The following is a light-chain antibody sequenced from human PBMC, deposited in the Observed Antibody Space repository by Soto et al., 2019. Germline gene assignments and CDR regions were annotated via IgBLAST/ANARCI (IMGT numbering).Light chain of an antibody. V-gene: IGLV3-21*02. CDR2: DDG. J-gene: IGLJ2*01. Sequence: SYELTQPPSLSVAPGQTARITCGGNNLGSKSVHWYQQRPGQAPVLVVYDDGDRPSGIPERFSGSNSGNTATLTISRVEAGDEADYYCQVWDSSSDHPVFGGGTKLTVL. CDR3: QVWDSSSDHPV. CDR1: NLGSKS.